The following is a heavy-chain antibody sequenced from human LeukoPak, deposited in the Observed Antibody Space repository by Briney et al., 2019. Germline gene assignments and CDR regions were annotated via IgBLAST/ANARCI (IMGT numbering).Heavy chain of an antibody. CDR1: GGSFSGYY. CDR3: ARYCSGGSCQD. CDR2: INHSGST. D-gene: IGHD2-15*01. J-gene: IGHJ4*02. Sequence: ASETLSLTCAVYGGSFSGYYWSWIRQPPGKGLEWIGEINHSGSTNYNPSLKSRVTISVDTSKNQFSLKLSSVTAADTAVYYCARYCSGGSCQDWGQGTLVTVSS. V-gene: IGHV4-34*01.